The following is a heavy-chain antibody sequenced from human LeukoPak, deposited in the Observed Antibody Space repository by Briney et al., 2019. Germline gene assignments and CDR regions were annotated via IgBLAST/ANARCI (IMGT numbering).Heavy chain of an antibody. CDR1: GYTFTGYY. V-gene: IGHV1-2*02. J-gene: IGHJ6*03. Sequence: ASVKVSCKASGYTFTGYYMHWVRQAPGQGLEWMGWINPNSGGTNYAQKFQGRVTMTTDTSTSTAYMELRSLRSDDTAVYYCARGIDCRSTSCYPYYYYMDVWGKGTTVTVSS. CDR3: ARGIDCRSTSCYPYYYYMDV. D-gene: IGHD2-2*01. CDR2: INPNSGGT.